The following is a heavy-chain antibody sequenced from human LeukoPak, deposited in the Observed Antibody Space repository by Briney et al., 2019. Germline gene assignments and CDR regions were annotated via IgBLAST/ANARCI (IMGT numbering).Heavy chain of an antibody. V-gene: IGHV4-39*01. CDR1: GGSISSSSYY. CDR2: IYYSGST. D-gene: IGHD1-26*01. Sequence: TSETLSLSCTVSGGSISSSSYYWGWIRQPPGKGLEWIGSIYYSGSTYYNPSLKSRVTISVDTSKNQFSLKLSSVTAADTAVYYCASTVGAPDYWGQGTLVTVSS. J-gene: IGHJ4*02. CDR3: ASTVGAPDY.